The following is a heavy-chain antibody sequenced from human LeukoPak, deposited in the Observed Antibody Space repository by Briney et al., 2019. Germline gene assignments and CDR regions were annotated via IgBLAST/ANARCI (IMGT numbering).Heavy chain of an antibody. Sequence: GGSLRLSCAASGVTFNGYSMNGVRQAPGKGLECGSSISISSLFIYYADSVKGRFTISRDNAKNSLSLQMTSLRAADTAVYYCAREGLESRSWYGDYYYYYYMDVWGKGTTVTVSS. V-gene: IGHV3-21*01. CDR3: AREGLESRSWYGDYYYYYYMDV. CDR1: GVTFNGYS. D-gene: IGHD6-13*01. CDR2: ISISSLFI. J-gene: IGHJ6*03.